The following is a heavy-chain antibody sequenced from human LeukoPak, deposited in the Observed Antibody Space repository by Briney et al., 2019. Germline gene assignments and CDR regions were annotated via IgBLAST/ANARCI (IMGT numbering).Heavy chain of an antibody. Sequence: ASVKVSCKASGYTFTSYYMHWVRQAPGQGLEWMGIINPSGGSTSYAQKFQGRVTMTRDTSTSTVYMELSSLRSEDTAVYYCARATAEDKTYYYDSSGYYGSFQHWGQGTLVTVSS. CDR3: ARATAEDKTYYYDSSGYYGSFQH. J-gene: IGHJ1*01. D-gene: IGHD3-22*01. V-gene: IGHV1-46*01. CDR2: INPSGGST. CDR1: GYTFTSYY.